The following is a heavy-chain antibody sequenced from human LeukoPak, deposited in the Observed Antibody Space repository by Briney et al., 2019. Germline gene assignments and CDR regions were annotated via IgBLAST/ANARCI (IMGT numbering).Heavy chain of an antibody. CDR1: GFTFSTFW. CDR2: INTDGSST. V-gene: IGHV3-74*01. J-gene: IGHJ6*03. Sequence: GGSLRLSCAASGFTFSTFWMHWVRQAPGKGLVWVSRINTDGSSTIYADSVKGRFTISRDNAKNTLYLQMNSLRAEDTAVYYCARSEYSSTWYGDYYYYYMDVCGKGTTVTVSS. CDR3: ARSEYSSTWYGDYYYYYMDV. D-gene: IGHD6-13*01.